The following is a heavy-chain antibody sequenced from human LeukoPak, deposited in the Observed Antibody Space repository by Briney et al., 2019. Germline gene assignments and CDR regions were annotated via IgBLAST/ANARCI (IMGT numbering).Heavy chain of an antibody. CDR3: AREQTYGDYFDY. J-gene: IGHJ4*02. CDR2: ISSSGSTI. Sequence: GGSLRLSCAASGFTFRSYEMNWVRQAPGKGLEWVSYISSSGSTISYADSVEGRFTISRDNAKNSLYLQMNSLRAEDTAVYYCAREQTYGDYFDYWGQGTLVTVSS. V-gene: IGHV3-48*03. D-gene: IGHD4-17*01. CDR1: GFTFRSYE.